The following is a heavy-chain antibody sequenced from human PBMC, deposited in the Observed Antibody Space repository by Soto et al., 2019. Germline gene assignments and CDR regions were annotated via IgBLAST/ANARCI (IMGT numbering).Heavy chain of an antibody. CDR3: ALSGATYAFDI. CDR1: GYTFTSYA. Sequence: ASVKVSCKASGYTFTSYAMHWVRQAPGQGLEWMGWISAYNGNTNYAQKLQGRVTMTTDTSTSTAYMELRSLRSDDTAVYYCALSGATYAFDIWGQGTMVTVSS. J-gene: IGHJ3*02. D-gene: IGHD1-26*01. V-gene: IGHV1-18*01. CDR2: ISAYNGNT.